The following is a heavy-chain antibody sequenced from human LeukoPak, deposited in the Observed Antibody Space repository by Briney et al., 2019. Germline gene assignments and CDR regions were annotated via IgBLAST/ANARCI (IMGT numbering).Heavy chain of an antibody. J-gene: IGHJ4*02. V-gene: IGHV3-30-3*01. CDR1: GFTFSSYA. Sequence: GRSLRLSCAASGFTFSSYAMHWVRQAPGKGLEWVAVISYDGSNKYYADSVKGRFTISRDNSKNTLYLQMNSLRAEDTAVYYCARSIAAAGTTWGFFDYWGQGTLVTVSS. D-gene: IGHD6-13*01. CDR3: ARSIAAAGTTWGFFDY. CDR2: ISYDGSNK.